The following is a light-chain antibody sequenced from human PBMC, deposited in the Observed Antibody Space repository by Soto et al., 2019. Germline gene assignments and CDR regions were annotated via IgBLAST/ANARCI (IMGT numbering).Light chain of an antibody. CDR3: MQGTHWPIT. J-gene: IGKJ5*01. V-gene: IGKV2-28*01. Sequence: DIVMTQSPLSLPCTPGEPASISCMSSQSLLHSNGYNYLDWYLQKSGQSPQLLIYLGSNRSSGVPDRFSGSGSGTDFTLKISRVEAEDVGVYYCMQGTHWPITFGQGTRLEIK. CDR2: LGS. CDR1: QSLLHSNGYNY.